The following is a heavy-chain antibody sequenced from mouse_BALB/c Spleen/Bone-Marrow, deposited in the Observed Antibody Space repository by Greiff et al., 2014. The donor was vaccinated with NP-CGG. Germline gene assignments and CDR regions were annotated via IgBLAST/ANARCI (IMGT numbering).Heavy chain of an antibody. CDR3: ARGIYYGNYVYAMDY. D-gene: IGHD2-1*01. Sequence: DLVKPGASVKLSCKASGYTFTNYWINWIKQRPGQGLEWIGRIAPGSGSTYYNEMFKGKATLTVDTSSSTAYIQLSSLSSEVSAVYFGARGIYYGNYVYAMDYWGQGTSVTVSS. J-gene: IGHJ4*01. CDR2: IAPGSGST. V-gene: IGHV1S41*01. CDR1: GYTFTNYW.